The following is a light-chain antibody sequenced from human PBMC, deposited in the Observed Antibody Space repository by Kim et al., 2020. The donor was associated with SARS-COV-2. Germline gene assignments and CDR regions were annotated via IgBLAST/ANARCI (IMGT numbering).Light chain of an antibody. CDR1: SSDVGSYNR. Sequence: QSALNQPPSVSGSPGQSVTISCTGTSSDVGSYNRVSWFQQPPATAPKLLIFEVNNRPSGVPDRFSGSKSGNTASLTISGLQAEDEADYYCSSYTRSNTYVFGTGTKVTVL. CDR2: EVN. CDR3: SSYTRSNTYV. J-gene: IGLJ1*01. V-gene: IGLV2-18*02.